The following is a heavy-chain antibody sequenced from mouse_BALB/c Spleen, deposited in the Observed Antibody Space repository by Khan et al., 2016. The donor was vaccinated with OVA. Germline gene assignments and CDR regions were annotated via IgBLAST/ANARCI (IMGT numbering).Heavy chain of an antibody. CDR1: GFTFSSFG. Sequence: EVELVESGGGLVQPGGSRKLACAASGFTFSSFGMHWVRQAPEKGLEWVAYISSDSITLYYADTVKGRFTICRDNPRNTLFLQMTSLRSEDTAMYYCARGNGAWFAYWGQGTLVTVSA. D-gene: IGHD2-1*01. V-gene: IGHV5-17*02. J-gene: IGHJ3*01. CDR2: ISSDSITL. CDR3: ARGNGAWFAY.